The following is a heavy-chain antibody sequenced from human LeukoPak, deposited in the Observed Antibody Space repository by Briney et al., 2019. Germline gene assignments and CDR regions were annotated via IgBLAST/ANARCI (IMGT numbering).Heavy chain of an antibody. CDR2: ISPSGDST. Sequence: PGGSVRLSCAASGFTFSSHSMSWVRQPPGEGLEWVAAISPSGDSTTYPDSVKGQFTISRDNSRNRLYLQMNTLTVEDTAIYYSARRLLTGGVTDFFDFWGQGALVTVSS. CDR3: ARRLLTGGVTDFFDF. J-gene: IGHJ4*02. V-gene: IGHV3-23*01. D-gene: IGHD2-21*02. CDR1: GFTFSSHS.